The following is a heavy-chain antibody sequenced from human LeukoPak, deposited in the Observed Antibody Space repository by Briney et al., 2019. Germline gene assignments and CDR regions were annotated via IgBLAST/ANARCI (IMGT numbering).Heavy chain of an antibody. V-gene: IGHV4-4*07. CDR2: IYTSGST. CDR3: ARSGAYYYGSSGYYVFDY. J-gene: IGHJ4*02. Sequence: SETLSLTCTVSGGSISSYYWSWIRQPAGKGLEWIGRIYTSGSTNYNPSLKSRVTMSVDTSKNQFSLKLSSVTAADTAVYYCARSGAYYYGSSGYYVFDYWGQGTLVTVSS. D-gene: IGHD3-22*01. CDR1: GGSISSYY.